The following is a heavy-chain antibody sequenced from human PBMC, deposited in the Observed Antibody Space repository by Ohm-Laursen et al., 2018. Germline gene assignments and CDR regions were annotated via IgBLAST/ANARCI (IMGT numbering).Heavy chain of an antibody. Sequence: SSVKVSCKASGYTFTSYDISWVRQAPGQGLEWMGRIIPILGIANYAQKFQGRVTITADKSTSTAYMELSSLRSEDTAVYYCARESSSEYYYYGMDVWGQGTTVTVSS. CDR2: IIPILGIA. CDR1: GYTFTSYD. V-gene: IGHV1-69*04. CDR3: ARESSSEYYYYGMDV. J-gene: IGHJ6*02. D-gene: IGHD6-6*01.